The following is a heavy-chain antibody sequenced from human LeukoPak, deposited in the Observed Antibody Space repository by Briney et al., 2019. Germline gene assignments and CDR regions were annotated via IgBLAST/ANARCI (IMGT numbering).Heavy chain of an antibody. CDR3: ARDLHSSGFFDY. Sequence: PSETLSLTCTVSGGPISSGGYYWSWIRQHPGKALEWIGYIYYSGRPYYNPSLKSRVTISVDTSKNQFSLKLSAVTAADTAVYYCARDLHSSGFFDYWGQGTLVTVSS. J-gene: IGHJ4*02. D-gene: IGHD6-19*01. CDR2: IYYSGRP. CDR1: GGPISSGGYY. V-gene: IGHV4-31*03.